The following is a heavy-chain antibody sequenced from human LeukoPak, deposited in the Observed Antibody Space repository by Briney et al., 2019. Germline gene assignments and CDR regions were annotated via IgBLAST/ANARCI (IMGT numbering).Heavy chain of an antibody. CDR3: ARFGAPRGRWFDP. CDR1: GGSISSSNW. CDR2: IYHSGST. V-gene: IGHV4-4*02. D-gene: IGHD1-26*01. Sequence: SETLSLTCAVSGGSISSSNWWSWVRQPPGKGLEWIGEIYHSGSTNYNPSLKSRVTISVDKSKNQFSLKLSSVTAADTAAYYCARFGAPRGRWFDPWGQGTLVTVSS. J-gene: IGHJ5*02.